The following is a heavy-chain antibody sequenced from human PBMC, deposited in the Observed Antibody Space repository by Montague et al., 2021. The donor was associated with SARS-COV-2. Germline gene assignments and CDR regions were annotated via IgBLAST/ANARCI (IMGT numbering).Heavy chain of an antibody. V-gene: IGHV4-34*01. D-gene: IGHD5-18*01. J-gene: IGHJ6*02. CDR3: ARGDTAMVILEVYDYCMDV. CDR1: GGSFSGYY. Sequence: SETLSLTCAVSGGSFSGYYWSWIRQPPGKGLEWIGEINHSGSTNYNPSLKSRVTISVDTSKNQFSLKLTSVTAADTAVYYCARGDTAMVILEVYDYCMDVWGQGTPVTVSS. CDR2: INHSGST.